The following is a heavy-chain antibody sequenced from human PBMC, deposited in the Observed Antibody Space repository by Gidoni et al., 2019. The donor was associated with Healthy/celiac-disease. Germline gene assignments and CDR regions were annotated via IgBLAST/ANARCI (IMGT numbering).Heavy chain of an antibody. CDR1: GGTFSSYA. CDR3: ARGARVVVVTAIRDYYYYGMDV. D-gene: IGHD2-21*02. Sequence: QVQLVQSGAEVKKPGSSVKVSCKASGGTFSSYAISWVRQAPGQGLEWMGGIIPIFGTANYAQKFQGRVTITADESTSTAYMELSSLRSEDTAVYYCARGARVVVVTAIRDYYYYGMDVWGQGTTVTVSS. V-gene: IGHV1-69*12. CDR2: IIPIFGTA. J-gene: IGHJ6*02.